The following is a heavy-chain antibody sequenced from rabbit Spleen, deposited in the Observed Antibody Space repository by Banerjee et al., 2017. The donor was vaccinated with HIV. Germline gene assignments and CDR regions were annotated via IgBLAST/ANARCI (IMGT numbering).Heavy chain of an antibody. Sequence: SLEESGGGLVQPGGSLKLSCKASGIDFSSNYYMCWVRQAPGKGLEWIACISAGTGNTYYATWAKGRFTISKTSSTTVTLQMTSLTAADTATYFCARDTSSSFSSYGMDLWGPGTLVTVS. CDR3: ARDTSSSFSSYGMDL. J-gene: IGHJ6*01. D-gene: IGHD1-1*01. CDR1: GIDFSSNYY. CDR2: ISAGTGNT. V-gene: IGHV1S40*01.